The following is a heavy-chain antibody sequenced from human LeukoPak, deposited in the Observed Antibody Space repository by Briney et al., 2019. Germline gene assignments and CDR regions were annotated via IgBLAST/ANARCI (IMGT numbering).Heavy chain of an antibody. CDR2: IYYSGST. J-gene: IGHJ3*02. V-gene: IGHV4-59*01. CDR3: ARVYSIFGVLEEYAFDI. Sequence: SETLSLTCTVSGGSISSYYWSWIRQPPGKGLEWIGYIYYSGSTNYNPSLKSRVTTSVDTSKNQFSLKLSSVTAADTAVYYCARVYSIFGVLEEYAFDIWGQGTMVTVSS. D-gene: IGHD3-3*01. CDR1: GGSISSYY.